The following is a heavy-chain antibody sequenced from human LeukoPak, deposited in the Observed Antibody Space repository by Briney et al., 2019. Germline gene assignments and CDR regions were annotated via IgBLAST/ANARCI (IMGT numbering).Heavy chain of an antibody. V-gene: IGHV3-23*01. CDR2: ISGGGGST. D-gene: IGHD5-18*01. Sequence: GGSLRLSCAASDFTFSTYGMSWVRQAPGKGLEWVSSISGGGGSTYYADSVKGRFTISRDNSKNTLYLQMNSLRAEDTAVYYCARQLRGGYFDYWGQGTLVTVSS. J-gene: IGHJ4*02. CDR1: DFTFSTYG. CDR3: ARQLRGGYFDY.